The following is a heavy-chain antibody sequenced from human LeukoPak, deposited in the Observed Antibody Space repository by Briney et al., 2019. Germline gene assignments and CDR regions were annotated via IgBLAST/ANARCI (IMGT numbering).Heavy chain of an antibody. CDR1: GYTFTTYG. CDR3: ARVWYDSGNHLYFYYGLDV. CDR2: VSAYSCDT. Sequence: ASVKVSCKASGYTFTTYGITWVRQAPGQGLEWMGWVSAYSCDTDYAQSLQGRVTMTTDTSTSTAYMELTTLRSDDTAVYYCARVWYDSGNHLYFYYGLDVWGQGTTVTVSS. V-gene: IGHV1-18*01. J-gene: IGHJ6*02. D-gene: IGHD3-22*01.